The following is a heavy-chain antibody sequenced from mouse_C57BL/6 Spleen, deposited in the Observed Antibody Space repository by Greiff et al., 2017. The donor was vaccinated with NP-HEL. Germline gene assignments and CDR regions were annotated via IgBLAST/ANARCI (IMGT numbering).Heavy chain of an antibody. V-gene: IGHV1-54*01. CDR1: GYAFTNYL. Sequence: VQVVESGAELVRPGTSVKVSCKASGYAFTNYLIEWVKQRPGQGLEWIGVINPGSGGTNYNEKFKGKATLTADKSSSTAYMQLSSLTSEDSAVYFCARSGLYYGNYAWFAYWGQGTLVTVSA. CDR2: INPGSGGT. D-gene: IGHD2-1*01. CDR3: ARSGLYYGNYAWFAY. J-gene: IGHJ3*01.